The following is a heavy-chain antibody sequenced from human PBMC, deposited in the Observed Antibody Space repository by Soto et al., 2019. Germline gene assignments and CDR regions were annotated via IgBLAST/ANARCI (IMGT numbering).Heavy chain of an antibody. CDR3: ARGLLYATTYFDY. CDR1: GDTFTTNS. Sequence: QVKLVQSGAELKKPGSSVKVSCKASGDTFTTNSLNWVRQAPGQGLEWMGGIIPVVGTTKYAQKYQDRVTITGDKSTNTAYMELSSLRSDDKAVYYCARGLLYATTYFDYWGQGTPVTVSS. D-gene: IGHD2-8*01. CDR2: IIPVVGTT. J-gene: IGHJ4*02. V-gene: IGHV1-69*06.